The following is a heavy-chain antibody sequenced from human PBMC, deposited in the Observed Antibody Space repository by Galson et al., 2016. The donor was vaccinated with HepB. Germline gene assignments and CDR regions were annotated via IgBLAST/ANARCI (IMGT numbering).Heavy chain of an antibody. CDR2: ISSNGAAT. Sequence: SLRLSCAVSGFTFSDYAMSWVRQAPGKGLEWVSAISSNGAATYHADSVKGRFTISRDNSKSTLYLQMNSLRVEDTAVYYCAKAPPSPPATGGFWGQGTLVIVSS. J-gene: IGHJ4*02. V-gene: IGHV3-23*01. CDR3: AKAPPSPPATGGF. CDR1: GFTFSDYA. D-gene: IGHD7-27*01.